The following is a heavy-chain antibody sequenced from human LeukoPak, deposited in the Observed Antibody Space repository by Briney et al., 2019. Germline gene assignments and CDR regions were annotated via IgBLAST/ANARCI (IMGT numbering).Heavy chain of an antibody. CDR3: ATDRQVYGSGEYYFDY. Sequence: SETLSLTCSVSGGSISSLYWSWIRQPPGKGLEWIGYIYYTGSTNYNPSLKSRVTMFVDMSKNQFSLKLSSVTAADTAVYYCATDRQVYGSGEYYFDYWGQGTLVSVSS. CDR1: GGSISSLY. D-gene: IGHD3-10*01. J-gene: IGHJ4*02. V-gene: IGHV4-59*01. CDR2: IYYTGST.